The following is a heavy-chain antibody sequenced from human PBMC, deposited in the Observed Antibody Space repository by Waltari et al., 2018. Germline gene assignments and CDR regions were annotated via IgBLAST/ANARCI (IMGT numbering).Heavy chain of an antibody. CDR2: IWYDGINK. Sequence: QVQLVESGGGVVQPGRSLRLSCAASGFTFSSYGMHWVRQAPGKGSEWVAVIWYDGINKYYADSVKGGFTISRDNSKDTLYLQMNSLGAEDTAVYYCARDPFPSRSTSNYHYDGMDVWGQGTTVTVSS. V-gene: IGHV3-33*01. CDR1: GFTFSSYG. J-gene: IGHJ6*02. CDR3: ARDPFPSRSTSNYHYDGMDV. D-gene: IGHD2-2*01.